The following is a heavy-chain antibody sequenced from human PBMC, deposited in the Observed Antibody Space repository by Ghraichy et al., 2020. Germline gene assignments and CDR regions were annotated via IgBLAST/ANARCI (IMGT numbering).Heavy chain of an antibody. CDR3: ARDPGSYYARNWFDP. D-gene: IGHD1-26*01. J-gene: IGHJ5*02. V-gene: IGHV3-21*01. Sequence: GGSLRLSCAASGFTFSSYSMNWVRQAPGKGLEWVSSISSSSSYIYYADSVKGRFTISRDNAKNSLYLQMNSLRAEDTAVYYCARDPGSYYARNWFDPWGQGTLVTVSS. CDR1: GFTFSSYS. CDR2: ISSSSSYI.